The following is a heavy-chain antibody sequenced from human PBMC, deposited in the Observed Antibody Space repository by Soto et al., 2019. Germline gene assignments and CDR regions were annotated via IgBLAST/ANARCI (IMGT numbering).Heavy chain of an antibody. D-gene: IGHD3-3*01. J-gene: IGHJ4*02. CDR3: AKWSYLDY. V-gene: IGHV3-23*01. CDR2: ISGSDGKT. Sequence: GGSLRLSCTTCGFSFASFAMTWVRQAPGKGLEWVATISGSDGKTYYADSVKGRFSISRDTSRNTLYLQMNSLRADDTAIYYCAKWSYLDYWGQGTRVTAPQ. CDR1: GFSFASFA.